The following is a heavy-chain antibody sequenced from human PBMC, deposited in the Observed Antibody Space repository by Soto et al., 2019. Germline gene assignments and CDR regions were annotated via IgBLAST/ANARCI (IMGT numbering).Heavy chain of an antibody. Sequence: QVQLVESGGGVVQPGRSLRLSCAASGFTFNSHAMHWVRQAPGKGLEWVAVISYDGSIKYYADSVRGRFTISRDNSKNTLYLQMNSLRTEDTAVYYCARTYNWNYDAFDIWGQGTMVTVSS. CDR1: GFTFNSHA. V-gene: IGHV3-30-3*01. CDR3: ARTYNWNYDAFDI. CDR2: ISYDGSIK. D-gene: IGHD1-7*01. J-gene: IGHJ3*02.